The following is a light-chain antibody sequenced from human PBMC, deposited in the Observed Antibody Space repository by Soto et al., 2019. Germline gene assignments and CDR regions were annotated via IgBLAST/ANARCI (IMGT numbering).Light chain of an antibody. V-gene: IGKV2-28*01. Sequence: DLVMTQSPLSLPVTPGEPASISCRSNQSLLHSNGYNYLDWYLQKPGQSPQLLIYLGSNRASGVPDRFSGSGSGTDFTLTISRVEAEDVGVYYCMQALQTPPTFGQGTKVEIK. CDR2: LGS. J-gene: IGKJ1*01. CDR1: QSLLHSNGYNY. CDR3: MQALQTPPT.